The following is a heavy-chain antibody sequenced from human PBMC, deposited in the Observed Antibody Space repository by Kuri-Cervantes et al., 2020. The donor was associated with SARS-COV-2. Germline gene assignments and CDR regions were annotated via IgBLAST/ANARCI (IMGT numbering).Heavy chain of an antibody. CDR1: GFTFSDYS. D-gene: IGHD4-23*01. CDR2: IKSDGSST. J-gene: IGHJ4*02. CDR3: ARAVSGGNSHYDF. Sequence: GESLKISCAVSGFTFSDYSMHWVRQGPGRGLVWVSRIKSDGSSTSYADSVEGRFTISRDNAKNTLYLQMNSLRAEDTAVYYCARAVSGGNSHYDFWGRGALVTVSS. V-gene: IGHV3-74*01.